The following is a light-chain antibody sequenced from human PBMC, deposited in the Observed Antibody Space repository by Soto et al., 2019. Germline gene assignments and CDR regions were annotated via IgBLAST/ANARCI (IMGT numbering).Light chain of an antibody. CDR2: GAS. Sequence: DIQMTQSPSSLSASVGDRVTITCRASQSISTFLNWYQQKPGKAPKLLIYGASNLESGVPSTFSGSGSVTDFTLTTSSLQPVDLATYYCQQCLSSPLLTFGGGTKVQIK. J-gene: IGKJ4*01. CDR3: QQCLSSPLLT. CDR1: QSISTF. V-gene: IGKV1-39*01.